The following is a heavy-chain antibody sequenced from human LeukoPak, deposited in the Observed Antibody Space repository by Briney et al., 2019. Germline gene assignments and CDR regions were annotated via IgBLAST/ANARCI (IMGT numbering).Heavy chain of an antibody. CDR1: GFTFDDYG. CDR3: ARSKPVYYGDYWELGYYFDY. J-gene: IGHJ4*02. Sequence: GGSLRLSCAASGFTFDDYGMSWVRQAPGKGLEWVSGINWNGGSTGYADSVKGRFTISRDNAKNFLYLQMNSLGAEDTALYYCARSKPVYYGDYWELGYYFDYWGQGTLVTVSS. V-gene: IGHV3-20*04. D-gene: IGHD4-17*01. CDR2: INWNGGST.